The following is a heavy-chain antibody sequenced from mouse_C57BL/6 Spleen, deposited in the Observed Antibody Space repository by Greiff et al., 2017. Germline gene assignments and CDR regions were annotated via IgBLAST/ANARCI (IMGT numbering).Heavy chain of an antibody. D-gene: IGHD2-3*01. Sequence: EVKLMESGPVLVKPGASVKMSCKASGYTFTDYYMNWVKQSHGKSLEWIGVINPYNGGTSYNQKFKGKATLTVDKSSSTAYMELSSLTSEDSAVYYCARAYGYYGWFAYWGQGTLVTVSA. CDR3: ARAYGYYGWFAY. CDR2: INPYNGGT. V-gene: IGHV1-19*01. J-gene: IGHJ3*01. CDR1: GYTFTDYY.